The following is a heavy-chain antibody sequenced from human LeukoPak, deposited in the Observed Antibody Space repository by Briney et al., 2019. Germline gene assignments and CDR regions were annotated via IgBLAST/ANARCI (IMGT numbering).Heavy chain of an antibody. V-gene: IGHV3-66*01. CDR3: ARDLRATRDRGHFDY. CDR2: IYSDGST. Sequence: GGSLRLSCAASGFTVSDNYMSWVRQAPGKGLEWVSVIYSDGSTYYADSVKGRFTISRDNAKNSLYLQMNSLRAEDTAVYYCARDLRATRDRGHFDYWGQGTLVTVSS. CDR1: GFTVSDNY. J-gene: IGHJ4*02. D-gene: IGHD1-26*01.